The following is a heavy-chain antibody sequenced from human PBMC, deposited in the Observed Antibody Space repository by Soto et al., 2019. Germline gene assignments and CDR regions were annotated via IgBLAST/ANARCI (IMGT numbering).Heavy chain of an antibody. D-gene: IGHD1-7*01. J-gene: IGHJ4*02. CDR2: IYYSGSS. V-gene: IGHV4-39*07. CDR1: GGSIRTTSSY. Sequence: SETLSLTCTVWGGSIRTTSSYLGWIRQPPGKGLEWIGNIYYSGSSYYNPSLKSRVTISLDKSENQFSLKVTSLTAADTAVYYCASRDPGTSVDYWGQGTLVTVSS. CDR3: ASRDPGTSVDY.